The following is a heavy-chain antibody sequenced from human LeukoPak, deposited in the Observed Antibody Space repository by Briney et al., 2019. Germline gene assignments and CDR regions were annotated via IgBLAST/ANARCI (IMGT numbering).Heavy chain of an antibody. V-gene: IGHV3-23*01. CDR1: GFTFNNYA. Sequence: GGSLRLSCAASGFTFNNYAMSWVRQAPGKGLEGVSTISGSDDNTYYADSVKGRFTTSRDISKNTLYLQMNSLRAADTGVYYCANDFDHWGQGTLVTVSS. CDR2: ISGSDDNT. J-gene: IGHJ4*02. CDR3: ANDFDH.